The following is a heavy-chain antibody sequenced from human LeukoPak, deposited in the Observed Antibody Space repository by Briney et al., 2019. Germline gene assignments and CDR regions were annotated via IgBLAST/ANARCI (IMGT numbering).Heavy chain of an antibody. D-gene: IGHD2-21*02. CDR1: GGSISSYY. Sequence: PSETLSLTCTVSGGSISSYYWSWIRQPPGKGLEWIGYIYYSGSTNYNPSLKSRVTISVDTSKNQFSLKLSSVTAADTAVYYCARQPYDCGGDCYSGWFDPWGQGTLVTVSS. J-gene: IGHJ5*02. V-gene: IGHV4-59*08. CDR3: ARQPYDCGGDCYSGWFDP. CDR2: IYYSGST.